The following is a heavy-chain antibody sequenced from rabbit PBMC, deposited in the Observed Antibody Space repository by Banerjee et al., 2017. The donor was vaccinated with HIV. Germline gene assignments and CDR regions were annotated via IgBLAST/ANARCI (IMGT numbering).Heavy chain of an antibody. J-gene: IGHJ4*01. CDR1: GFPFSNKAV. V-gene: IGHV1S45*01. CDR2: INAVTGKA. D-gene: IGHD6-1*01. Sequence: QEQLEESGGGLVKPEGSLTLTCKASGFPFSNKAVMCWVRQAPGKGLEWIACINAVTGKAVYATWAKGRFTFSSHNAQNTLYLQLNSLTVADTATYFCVREAGYGGYGDGNLWGPGTLVTVS. CDR3: VREAGYGGYGDGNL.